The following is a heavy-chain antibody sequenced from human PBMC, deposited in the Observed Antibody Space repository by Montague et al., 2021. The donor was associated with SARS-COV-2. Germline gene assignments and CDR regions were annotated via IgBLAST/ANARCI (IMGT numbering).Heavy chain of an antibody. D-gene: IGHD2-2*01. Sequence: SETLSLTCAVYGGSFGDYYWSWIRQPPGEGLELIGEINHSGSTNYRPSLKSRVTISLDTSKNQFSLKLSSVTAADTAVYYCARFLRRVVPAATGHWEKNYDYYYMDVWGKGTTGTVSS. J-gene: IGHJ6*03. CDR3: ARFLRRVVPAATGHWEKNYDYYYMDV. CDR1: GGSFGDYY. CDR2: INHSGST. V-gene: IGHV4-34*01.